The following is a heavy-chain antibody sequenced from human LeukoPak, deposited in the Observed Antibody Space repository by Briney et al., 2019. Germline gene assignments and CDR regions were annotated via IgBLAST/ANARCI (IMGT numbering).Heavy chain of an antibody. CDR1: GFTFSSYS. J-gene: IGHJ3*02. V-gene: IGHV3-21*01. CDR2: ISSIGSDI. Sequence: GGSLRLSCEASGFTFSSYSMNWVRQAPGKGLEWVSSISSIGSDIHYADSVKGRFTISRDNAKNSLFLQVNSLRAEDTALYYCAGELGRGYASGLDAFDIWGQGTMVTVSS. D-gene: IGHD6-19*01. CDR3: AGELGRGYASGLDAFDI.